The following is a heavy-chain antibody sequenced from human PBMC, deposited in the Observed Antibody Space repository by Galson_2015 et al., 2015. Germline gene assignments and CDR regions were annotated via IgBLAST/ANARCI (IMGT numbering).Heavy chain of an antibody. D-gene: IGHD3-9*01. CDR2: LWYDGNNK. V-gene: IGHV3-33*01. CDR1: GFTFSSYG. J-gene: IGHJ4*02. CDR3: ATDPTALLRYPF. Sequence: SLRLSCAASGFTFSSYGMHWVRQAPGKGLEWVSLLWYDGNNKDYVDSVKGRFIISRDNSKNTLYLQMNSLRAEDTAVYYCATDPTALLRYPFWGQGTLVTVSS.